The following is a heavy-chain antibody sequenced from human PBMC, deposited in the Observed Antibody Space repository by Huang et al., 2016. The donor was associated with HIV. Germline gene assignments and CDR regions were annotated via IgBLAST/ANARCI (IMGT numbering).Heavy chain of an antibody. V-gene: IGHV4-59*01. J-gene: IGHJ4*02. CDR3: ARAFPSGALDY. CDR2: LSYTGST. CDR1: GASLNKFY. Sequence: QVRLQESGPGLVRPSATLSLTCNVSGASLNKFYWNWIRQSPWKGLEWIGYLSYTGSTTYNPSLKSSVTIFQDTSKNQCSRKLTSVTAADTAVYYCARAFPSGALDYWGQGTLVTVSS.